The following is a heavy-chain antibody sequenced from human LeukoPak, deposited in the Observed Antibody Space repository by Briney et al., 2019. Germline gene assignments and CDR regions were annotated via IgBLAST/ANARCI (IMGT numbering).Heavy chain of an antibody. J-gene: IGHJ4*02. Sequence: ASVKVSCTASGGTFSSYAISWVRQAPGQGLEWMGGIIPIFGTANYAQKFQGRVTITADESTSTAYMELSSLRSEDTAVYYCARAPYSYGLLDLNATPFDYWGQGTLVTVSS. CDR2: IIPIFGTA. V-gene: IGHV1-69*13. CDR1: GGTFSSYA. D-gene: IGHD5-18*01. CDR3: ARAPYSYGLLDLNATPFDY.